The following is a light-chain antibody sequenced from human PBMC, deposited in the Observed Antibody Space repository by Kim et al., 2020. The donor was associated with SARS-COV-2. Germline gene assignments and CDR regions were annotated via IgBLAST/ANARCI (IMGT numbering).Light chain of an antibody. CDR3: QKYGGSPPIT. CDR1: QSVSTSH. V-gene: IGKV3-20*01. J-gene: IGKJ5*01. Sequence: EIVLTQSPGTLSLSPGERATLSCRASQSVSTSHLAWYQQKPGQAPRLLISGTSNRATAIPDRFSGSGSGTDFTLTINRLEPEDFAVYYCQKYGGSPPITFGQGTRLEIK. CDR2: GTS.